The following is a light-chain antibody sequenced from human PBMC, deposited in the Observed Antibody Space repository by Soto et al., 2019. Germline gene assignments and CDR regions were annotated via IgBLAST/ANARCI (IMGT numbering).Light chain of an antibody. J-gene: IGLJ2*01. CDR3: SSYTTSTSFIL. CDR1: SSDIGNYDF. CDR2: EVS. Sequence: QSVLTQPASVSGSPGQSITISCTGTSSDIGNYDFVSWYQQVPGTAPKAMIYEVSSRPSGVSNRFSGSKSGNTASLTISGLQAEDEAYYYCSSYTTSTSFILFGGGTNSTVL. V-gene: IGLV2-14*01.